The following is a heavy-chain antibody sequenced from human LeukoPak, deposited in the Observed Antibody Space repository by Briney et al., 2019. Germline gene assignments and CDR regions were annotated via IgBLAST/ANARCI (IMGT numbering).Heavy chain of an antibody. V-gene: IGHV1-18*01. Sequence: ASVNVSCKASGFNFNTFGITWLRQAPGHGLEWMGFFSAYTGETNYAQRLQGRVTMTRDTSTNTAFLHLRSLRSDDTAVYYCARDIPEGSAWCFWGQGTLVTVSS. D-gene: IGHD4/OR15-4a*01. J-gene: IGHJ4*02. CDR3: ARDIPEGSAWCF. CDR2: FSAYTGET. CDR1: GFNFNTFG.